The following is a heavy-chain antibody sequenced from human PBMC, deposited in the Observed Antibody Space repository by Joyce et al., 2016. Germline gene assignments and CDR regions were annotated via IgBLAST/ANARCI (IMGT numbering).Heavy chain of an antibody. V-gene: IGHV1-8*01. CDR3: TRPLASFFSSGSLSFDS. J-gene: IGHJ4*02. CDR1: GNTFTSFD. CDR2: MNPNSGNT. Sequence: QVQLVQSGAEVKKPGASVKVSCKASGNTFTSFDLNWVRQASGQGLEWMGWMNPNSGNTGYAQSFQGRVTMTWNTAISTAYMELSRMTSDDTAVYYCTRPLASFFSSGSLSFDSWGQGTPVTVSS. D-gene: IGHD3-10*01.